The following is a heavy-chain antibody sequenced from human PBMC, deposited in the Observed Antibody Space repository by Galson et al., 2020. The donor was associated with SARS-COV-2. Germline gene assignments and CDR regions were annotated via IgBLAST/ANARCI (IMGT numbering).Heavy chain of an antibody. CDR2: INPSGGST. J-gene: IGHJ4*02. V-gene: IGHV1-46*01. CDR3: ARGARYCTNGVCYPPTSLAWDYYFDY. Sequence: ASVKVSCKASGYTFTSYYMHWVRQAPGQGLEWMGIINPSGGSTSYAQKFQGRVTMTRDTSTSTVYMELSSLRSEDTAVYYCARGARYCTNGVCYPPTSLAWDYYFDYWGQGTLVTVSS. D-gene: IGHD2-8*01. CDR1: GYTFTSYY.